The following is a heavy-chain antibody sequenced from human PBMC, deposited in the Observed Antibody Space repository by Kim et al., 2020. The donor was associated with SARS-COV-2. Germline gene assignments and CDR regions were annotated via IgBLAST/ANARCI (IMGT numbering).Heavy chain of an antibody. CDR3: ARDRRVDRAHYYYYGMDV. CDR2: IYYSGST. J-gene: IGHJ6*02. CDR1: GGSISSYY. D-gene: IGHD3-9*01. V-gene: IGHV4-59*01. Sequence: SETLSLTCTVSGGSISSYYWSWIRQPPGKGLEWIGYIYYSGSTNYNPSLKSRVTISVDTSKNQFSLKLSSVTAADTAVYYCARDRRVDRAHYYYYGMDVWGQGTTVTVSS.